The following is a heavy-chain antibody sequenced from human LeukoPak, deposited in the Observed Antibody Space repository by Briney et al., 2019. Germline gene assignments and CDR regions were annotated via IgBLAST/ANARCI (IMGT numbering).Heavy chain of an antibody. Sequence: GGSLRLSCAASGFTFSSYWMSWVRQAPGKGLEWVANIKQDGSEKYYVDSVKGRFTISRDNAKNSLYLQMNSLRAEDTAVYYCARDKSVSGSCKQGKYWGQGTLVTVSS. CDR1: GFTFSSYW. D-gene: IGHD1-26*01. CDR2: IKQDGSEK. V-gene: IGHV3-7*01. CDR3: ARDKSVSGSCKQGKY. J-gene: IGHJ4*02.